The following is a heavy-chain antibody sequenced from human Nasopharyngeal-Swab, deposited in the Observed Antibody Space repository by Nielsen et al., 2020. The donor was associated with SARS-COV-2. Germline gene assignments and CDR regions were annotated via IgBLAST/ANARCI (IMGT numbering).Heavy chain of an antibody. Sequence: SETLSLTCAVYSGSFSGYYWGWIRQPPGKGLEWIGEINHSGSTNYNPSLKSRVTISVDTSKNQFSLKLSSVTAADTAVYYCARGGIPTGDLPTGYYFDFWGQGTLVTVSS. CDR3: ARGGIPTGDLPTGYYFDF. D-gene: IGHD7-27*01. CDR2: INHSGST. V-gene: IGHV4-34*01. J-gene: IGHJ4*02. CDR1: SGSFSGYY.